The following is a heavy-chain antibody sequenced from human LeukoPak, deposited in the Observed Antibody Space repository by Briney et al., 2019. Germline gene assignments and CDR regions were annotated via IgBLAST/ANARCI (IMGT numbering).Heavy chain of an antibody. V-gene: IGHV3-48*01. CDR2: ISSSSSTI. Sequence: PGGSLRLSCAASGFTFSSYSMNWVRQAPGKGLEWVSYISSSSSTIYYADSVKGRFTISKDSPKNSLYLHINSLTVGDTAVYYCARERGYSYGYSDYWGQGTLVTVSS. CDR1: GFTFSSYS. CDR3: ARERGYSYGYSDY. J-gene: IGHJ4*02. D-gene: IGHD5-18*01.